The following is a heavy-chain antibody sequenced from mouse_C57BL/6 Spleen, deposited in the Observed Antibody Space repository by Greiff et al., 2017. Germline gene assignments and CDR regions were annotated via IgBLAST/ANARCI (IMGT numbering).Heavy chain of an antibody. D-gene: IGHD2-4*01. CDR2: IDPANGNT. Sequence: VQLQQSVAELVRPGASVKLSCTASGFNIKNTYMPWVKQRPEQGLEWIGRIDPANGNTKYAPKFPGKATITADTSSNTAYLQLSSLTSEDTAMYYCARAGLRRGWYFDVWGTGTTVTVSS. CDR3: ARAGLRRGWYFDV. V-gene: IGHV14-3*01. J-gene: IGHJ1*03. CDR1: GFNIKNTY.